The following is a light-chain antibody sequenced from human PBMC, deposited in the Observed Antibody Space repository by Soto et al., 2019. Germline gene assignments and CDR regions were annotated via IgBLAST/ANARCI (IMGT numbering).Light chain of an antibody. J-gene: IGKJ1*01. CDR2: DAS. CDR1: QSVSSY. V-gene: IGKV3-11*01. Sequence: EIVLTQSPATLSLSPGERATLSCRASQSVSSYLAWYQQKPGQAPRLLIYDASNRATDIPARFSGSGSGTDFTLTVSSLEPEEFAVYYCLQRSGWPWTFGQGTKVEIK. CDR3: LQRSGWPWT.